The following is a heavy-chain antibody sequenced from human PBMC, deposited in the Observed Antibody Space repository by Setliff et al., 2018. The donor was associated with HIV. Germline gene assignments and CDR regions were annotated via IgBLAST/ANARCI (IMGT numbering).Heavy chain of an antibody. J-gene: IGHJ4*02. CDR2: ISPDSGDT. CDR3: ARDAGAPGRGNPLDY. V-gene: IGHV1-2*02. Sequence: ASVKVSCKASGYSFTTYDINWVRQAPGQGVEWVGKISPDSGDTFYAQKFQGRVTLTRDTSITTAYMELSTLRDDDTAVYYCARDAGAPGRGNPLDYWGQGTLVTVSS. D-gene: IGHD3-10*01. CDR1: GYSFTTYD.